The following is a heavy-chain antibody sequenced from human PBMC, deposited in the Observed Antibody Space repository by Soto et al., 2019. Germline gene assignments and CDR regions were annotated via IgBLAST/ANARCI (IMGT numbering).Heavy chain of an antibody. Sequence: TGGSLRLSCAASGFTFSSCAMHWVRQAPGKGLEWVAVIAYDGSNKYYGDSVKGRFTISRDNSKNTLYLQMNSLRVEDTAVYYCARDPSFGAFDIWGQGTMVTVSS. J-gene: IGHJ3*02. CDR2: IAYDGSNK. V-gene: IGHV3-30-3*01. D-gene: IGHD3-10*01. CDR3: ARDPSFGAFDI. CDR1: GFTFSSCA.